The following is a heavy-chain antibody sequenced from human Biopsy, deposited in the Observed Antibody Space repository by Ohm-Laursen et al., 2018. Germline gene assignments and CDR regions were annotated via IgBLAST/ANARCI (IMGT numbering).Heavy chain of an antibody. Sequence: ASVKVSCKASGYTFSNYGISWVRQAPGQGLEWMEWISGYNGNTNYAQKFQGRVTMTTDTSTSTAYMELRSLRSDDTAVYYCARDRPSVSTYGVDWGQGTLVTVSS. D-gene: IGHD3-3*01. V-gene: IGHV1-18*01. CDR3: ARDRPSVSTYGVD. CDR2: ISGYNGNT. CDR1: GYTFSNYG. J-gene: IGHJ4*02.